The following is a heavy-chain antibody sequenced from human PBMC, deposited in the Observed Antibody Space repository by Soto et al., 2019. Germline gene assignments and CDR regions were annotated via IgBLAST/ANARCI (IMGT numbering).Heavy chain of an antibody. Sequence: QVQLVQSGAEVKKPGSSVKVSCKASGGTFSSYAISWVRQAPGQGLEWMGGIIPIFGTANYAQKFQGRVTITADESTSTAYMELSSLRSEDRGVYYCAREERGDMITFGAGGFDYWGQGTLVTVSS. CDR3: AREERGDMITFGAGGFDY. CDR2: IIPIFGTA. D-gene: IGHD3-16*01. CDR1: GGTFSSYA. J-gene: IGHJ4*02. V-gene: IGHV1-69*01.